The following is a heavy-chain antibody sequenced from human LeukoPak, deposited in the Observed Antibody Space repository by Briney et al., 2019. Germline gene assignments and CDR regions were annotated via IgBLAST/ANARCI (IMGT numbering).Heavy chain of an antibody. CDR2: INWNSGNI. V-gene: IGHV3-9*01. CDR1: GFTLSSYT. D-gene: IGHD1/OR15-1a*01. J-gene: IGHJ5*02. CDR3: AKGGRLTTLYNWFDP. Sequence: GGSLRLSCAASGFTLSSYTMHWVRQAPGKGLEWVSGINWNSGNIGYADSVKGRFTISRDNAKNSLYLQMNSLRPEDTALYYCAKGGRLTTLYNWFDPWGQGTLVTVSS.